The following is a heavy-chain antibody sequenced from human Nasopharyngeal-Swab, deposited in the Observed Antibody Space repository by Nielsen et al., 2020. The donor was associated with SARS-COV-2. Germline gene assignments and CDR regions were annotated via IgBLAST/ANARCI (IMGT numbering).Heavy chain of an antibody. CDR2: IDTDGSVT. D-gene: IGHD5-12*01. J-gene: IGHJ5*02. V-gene: IGHV3-74*01. Sequence: GESLKISCAASGFTFSSFWMHWVRQVPGEGLVWVSRIDTDGSVTNYADSVKGRFTISRDNAKNTLYLQMNSLRAEDTAVYYCGRDLGGYGGSWGQGALVIVSP. CDR3: GRDLGGYGGS. CDR1: GFTFSSFW.